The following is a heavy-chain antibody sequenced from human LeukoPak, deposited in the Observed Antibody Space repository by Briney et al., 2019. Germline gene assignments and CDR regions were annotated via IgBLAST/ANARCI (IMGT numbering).Heavy chain of an antibody. CDR1: GFTFSSHA. D-gene: IGHD3-10*01. CDR3: AKDLPPIYYYGSGSYYNSLDAFDI. J-gene: IGHJ3*02. V-gene: IGHV3-23*01. Sequence: GGSLRLSCAASGFTFSSHAMSWVRQAPGKGLEWVSTISGSGGSTYYADSVKGRFTISRDNSKNTLYLQMNSLRAEDTAVYYCAKDLPPIYYYGSGSYYNSLDAFDIWGQGTMVTVSS. CDR2: ISGSGGST.